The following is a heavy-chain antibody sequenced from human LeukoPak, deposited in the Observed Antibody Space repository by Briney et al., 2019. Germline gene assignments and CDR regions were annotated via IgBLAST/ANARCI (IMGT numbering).Heavy chain of an antibody. J-gene: IGHJ4*02. D-gene: IGHD1-26*01. CDR3: ARVDSGSSIDY. V-gene: IGHV1-8*03. CDR1: GYTFSKYA. CDR2: MNPNSGNT. Sequence: ASVKVSCKASGYTFSKYAMNWVRQATGQGLEWMGWMNPNSGNTGYAQKFQGRVTITRNTSISTAYMELSSLRSEDTAVYYCARVDSGSSIDYWGQGTLVTVSS.